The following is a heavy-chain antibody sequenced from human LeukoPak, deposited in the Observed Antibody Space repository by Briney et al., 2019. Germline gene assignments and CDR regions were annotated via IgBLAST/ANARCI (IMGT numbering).Heavy chain of an antibody. CDR3: ARDESDGDLDY. V-gene: IGHV3-21*01. Sequence: GSLRLSCAASGFTLSRYTMSWVRQAPGKGLEWVSSISSISNHIYYADSVKGRFTISRDNAKNSLYLQMNSLRAEDTAVYYCARDESDGDLDYWGQGTLVTVSS. CDR1: GFTLSRYT. CDR2: ISSISNHI. D-gene: IGHD4-17*01. J-gene: IGHJ4*02.